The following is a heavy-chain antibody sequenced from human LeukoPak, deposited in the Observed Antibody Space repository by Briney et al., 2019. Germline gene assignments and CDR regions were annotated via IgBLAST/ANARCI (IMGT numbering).Heavy chain of an antibody. CDR2: IYTSGST. CDR1: GGSISSGSYY. D-gene: IGHD6-6*01. Sequence: SETLSLTCTVSGGSISSGSYYWSWIRQPAGKGLEWIGRIYTSGSTNYNPSLKSRVTISVDTSKNQFSLKLSSVTAADTAVYYCARQIGRQLGNVIFPYYFDFWGQGTLVTVSS. V-gene: IGHV4-61*02. CDR3: ARQIGRQLGNVIFPYYFDF. J-gene: IGHJ4*02.